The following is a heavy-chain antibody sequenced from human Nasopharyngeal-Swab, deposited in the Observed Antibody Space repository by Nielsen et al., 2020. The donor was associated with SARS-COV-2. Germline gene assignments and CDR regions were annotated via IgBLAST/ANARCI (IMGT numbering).Heavy chain of an antibody. CDR3: ANWGHAFGI. Sequence: SETLSLTCAVYGGSLSGSYWSWIRQSPGKGLEWIGEVNHSGSTNYNPSLKSRVTISVDTSKNQFSLKMRSVTVADTAVYFCANWGHAFGIWGQGIMVTVSS. J-gene: IGHJ3*02. D-gene: IGHD3-16*01. CDR2: VNHSGST. V-gene: IGHV4-34*01. CDR1: GGSLSGSY.